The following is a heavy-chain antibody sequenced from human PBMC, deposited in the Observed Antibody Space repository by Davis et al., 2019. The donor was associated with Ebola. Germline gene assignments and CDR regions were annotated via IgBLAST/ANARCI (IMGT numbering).Heavy chain of an antibody. D-gene: IGHD3-10*01. CDR1: GDTFTSYY. J-gene: IGHJ4*02. CDR2: INPSGGST. CDR3: ARDRGFLDY. Sequence: GESLKISCKGSGDTFTSYYMHWVRQAPGQGLEWMGIINPSGGSTSYAQKFQGRVTMTRDTSTSTVYMELSSLRSEDTAVYYCARDRGFLDYWGQGTLVTVSS. V-gene: IGHV1-46*01.